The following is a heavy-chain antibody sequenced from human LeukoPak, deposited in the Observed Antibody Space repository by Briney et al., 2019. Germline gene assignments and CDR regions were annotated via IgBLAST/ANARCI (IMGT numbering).Heavy chain of an antibody. CDR3: ASRDYYDSSGYSDAFDI. CDR2: ISGSGGST. J-gene: IGHJ3*02. V-gene: IGHV3-23*01. CDR1: GFTFSSYG. D-gene: IGHD3-22*01. Sequence: GGSLRLSCAASGFTFSSYGMSWVRQAPGKGLEWVSAISGSGGSTYYADSVKGRFTISRDNSKNTLYLQMNSLRAEDTAVYYCASRDYYDSSGYSDAFDIWGQGTMVTVSS.